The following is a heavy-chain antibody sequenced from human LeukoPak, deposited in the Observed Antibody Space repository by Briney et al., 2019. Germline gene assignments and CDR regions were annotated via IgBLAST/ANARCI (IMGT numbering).Heavy chain of an antibody. V-gene: IGHV3-7*01. Sequence: GGSLRLSCGVSGFTFTSYWMNWVRQAPGKGLEWVASISMNGGEKSSVDSVKGRFTISRDNAKNSLYLQLSSLRAEDTAVYYCARDGAAAGLYFDLWGQGTLVTVSS. CDR3: ARDGAAAGLYFDL. CDR2: ISMNGGEK. D-gene: IGHD6-13*01. J-gene: IGHJ4*01. CDR1: GFTFTSYW.